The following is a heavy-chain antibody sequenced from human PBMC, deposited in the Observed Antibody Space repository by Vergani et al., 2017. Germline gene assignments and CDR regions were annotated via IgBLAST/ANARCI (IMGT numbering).Heavy chain of an antibody. CDR1: GGTFSSNS. J-gene: IGHJ4*02. CDR3: ARSSGYYSYYFDF. V-gene: IGHV1-69*13. CDR2: IITIFGTT. Sequence: QVQLVQSGAEMKKPGSSVKVSCKASGGTFSSNSISWVRQAPGQGLEWMGRIITIFGTTSYAQKFQGRVTILADESTSTAYMELSSLRSEDTAVYYCARSSGYYSYYFDFWGQGTLVTVSS. D-gene: IGHD3-22*01.